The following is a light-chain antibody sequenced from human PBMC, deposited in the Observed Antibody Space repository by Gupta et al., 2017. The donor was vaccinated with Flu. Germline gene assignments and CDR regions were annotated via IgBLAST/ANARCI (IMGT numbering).Light chain of an antibody. CDR3: QQRTNWPIT. Sequence: GERATLSCRASQSVISNLAGYQQKPGQAPRPLIHDESNRATGIPARFSGSGSGTDFTLTISILEPEDVAVYYCQQRTNWPITFGQGTRLEIK. CDR1: QSVISN. J-gene: IGKJ5*01. CDR2: DES. V-gene: IGKV3-11*01.